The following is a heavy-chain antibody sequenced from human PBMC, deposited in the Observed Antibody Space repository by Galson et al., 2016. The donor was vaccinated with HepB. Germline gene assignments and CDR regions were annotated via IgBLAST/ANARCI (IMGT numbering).Heavy chain of an antibody. D-gene: IGHD6-19*01. CDR3: ARDAGWSDALDI. CDR1: GFTMTTYV. Sequence: SLRLSCAASGFTMTTYVIHWLRQAPGKGLEWVAVMSYTGSDKYYTASVKGRFTISSDNSKGTLYLQMNSLRTDDTALYYCARDAGWSDALDIWGQGTMVTVSS. CDR2: MSYTGSDK. J-gene: IGHJ3*02. V-gene: IGHV3-30-3*01.